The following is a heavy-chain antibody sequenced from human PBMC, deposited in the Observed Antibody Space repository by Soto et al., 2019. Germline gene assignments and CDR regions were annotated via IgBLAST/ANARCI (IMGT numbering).Heavy chain of an antibody. Sequence: QVQLVESGGGVVQPGRSLRLSCAASGFTFSSYGMHWVRQAPGKGLEWVAVIWYDGSNKYYADSVEGRFTISRDNSKNTLYLQMNSLRAEDTAVYYCARERAAYYDILTGYYNPYYWGQGTLVTVSS. D-gene: IGHD3-9*01. CDR3: ARERAAYYDILTGYYNPYY. CDR2: IWYDGSNK. CDR1: GFTFSSYG. V-gene: IGHV3-33*01. J-gene: IGHJ4*02.